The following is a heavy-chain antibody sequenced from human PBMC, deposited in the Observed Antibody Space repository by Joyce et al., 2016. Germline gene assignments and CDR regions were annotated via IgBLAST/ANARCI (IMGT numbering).Heavy chain of an antibody. V-gene: IGHV3-74*01. CDR1: GFTFTNYW. Sequence: EVQLVESGGGLLQPGGSLRLSCADSGFTFTNYWMHWVRQAPGKGLVWVGRVDSDGSCTSYADSVKGRFTISRDNAKNMVYLQMNSLRIEDTAVYYCGSVFEYWGRGALVTVSS. CDR2: VDSDGSCT. J-gene: IGHJ4*02. CDR3: GSVFEY.